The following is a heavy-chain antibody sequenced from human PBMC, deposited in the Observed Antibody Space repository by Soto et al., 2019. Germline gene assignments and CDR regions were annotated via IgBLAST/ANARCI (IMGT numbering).Heavy chain of an antibody. Sequence: SETLSLTCAVYGGSFSGYYWSWIRQPPGKGLEWIGEINHSGSTNYNPSLKSRVTISVDTSKNQFSLKLSSVTAADTAVYYCARVSRAARFDYWGQGTLVTVSS. V-gene: IGHV4-34*01. CDR1: GGSFSGYY. D-gene: IGHD6-6*01. CDR2: INHSGST. J-gene: IGHJ4*02. CDR3: ARVSRAARFDY.